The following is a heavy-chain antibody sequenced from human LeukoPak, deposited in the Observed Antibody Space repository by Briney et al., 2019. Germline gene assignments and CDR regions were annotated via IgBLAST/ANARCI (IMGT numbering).Heavy chain of an antibody. CDR3: APRGSHYDSSGYNNWFDP. CDR2: INPNSGGT. CDR1: GYTFTGYY. Sequence: ASVKVSCKASGYTFTGYYMHWVRQAPGQGLEWMGWINPNSGGTNYAQKFQGRVTMTRDTSISTAYMELSRLRSDDTAVYYCAPRGSHYDSSGYNNWFDPWGQGTLVTVSS. J-gene: IGHJ5*02. D-gene: IGHD3-22*01. V-gene: IGHV1-2*02.